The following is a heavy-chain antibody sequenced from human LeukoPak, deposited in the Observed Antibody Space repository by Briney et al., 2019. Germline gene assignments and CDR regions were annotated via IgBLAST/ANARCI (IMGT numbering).Heavy chain of an antibody. J-gene: IGHJ6*02. Sequence: PGRSLRLSCAASGFTFSSYAMHWVRQAPGKGLEWVAVISYDGSNKYYADSVKGRFTISRDNSKNTLYLQMNSLRADDTAVYYCARDRSGYYYSYGMDVWGQGTTVTVSS. D-gene: IGHD3-16*02. CDR2: ISYDGSNK. V-gene: IGHV3-30-3*01. CDR3: ARDRSGYYYSYGMDV. CDR1: GFTFSSYA.